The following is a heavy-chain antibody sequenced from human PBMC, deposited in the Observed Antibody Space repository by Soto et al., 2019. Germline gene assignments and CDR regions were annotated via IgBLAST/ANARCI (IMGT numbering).Heavy chain of an antibody. D-gene: IGHD2-15*01. V-gene: IGHV6-1*01. CDR2: TYYRSKWYN. J-gene: IGHJ3*02. Sequence: SQTLSLTCAISGDSVSSNSAAWNWIRQSPSRGLEWLGRTYYRSKWYNDYAVSVKSRITINPDTSKNQFSLQLNSVTPEDTAVYYCERGGCSGGSCYSDAFDIWGQGTMVTVSS. CDR3: ERGGCSGGSCYSDAFDI. CDR1: GDSVSSNSAA.